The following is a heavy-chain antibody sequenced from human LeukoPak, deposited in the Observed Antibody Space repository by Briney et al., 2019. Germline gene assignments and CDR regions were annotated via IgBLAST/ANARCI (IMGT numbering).Heavy chain of an antibody. V-gene: IGHV4-31*03. CDR1: GGSISSGGYC. J-gene: IGHJ5*02. D-gene: IGHD2-8*01. Sequence: PSETLSLTCTVSGGSISSGGYCWSWIRQHPTKGLEWIGYIFNSGGTQYNPSLKSRVTISADTSKNQFSLKVSAVTAEDTAVYYCARGSNWFDPWGQGTLVTVSS. CDR3: ARGSNWFDP. CDR2: IFNSGGT.